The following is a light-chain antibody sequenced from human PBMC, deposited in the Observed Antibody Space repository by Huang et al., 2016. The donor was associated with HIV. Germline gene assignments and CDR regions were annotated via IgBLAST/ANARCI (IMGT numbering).Light chain of an antibody. Sequence: DIVMTQSPLSLPVTPGEPASISCRSSQTLLQSKGYNYLDWYLQKPGQSPQLLIYLGSNRAPGVPDRFSGSGSGTDFTLKIRRVEAEDVGVYYCMQALQTPRTFGQGTKVEIK. CDR2: LGS. J-gene: IGKJ1*01. CDR3: MQALQTPRT. V-gene: IGKV2-28*01. CDR1: QTLLQSKGYNY.